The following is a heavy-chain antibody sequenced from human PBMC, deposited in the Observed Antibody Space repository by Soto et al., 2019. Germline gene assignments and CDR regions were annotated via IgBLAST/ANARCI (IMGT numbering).Heavy chain of an antibody. CDR1: GTTSTDYG. CDR3: VKDRATGGADV. D-gene: IGHD2-8*02. J-gene: IGHJ6*02. Sequence: EVQVLESGGGSVQPGRALRLSCAVSGTTSTDYGMHWVRQAPGKGLEWVSGVLGDNGQIGYADSVKGRFTSSRDNARHFRYLQMNSLTVEETALYYCVKDRATGGADVWGQGTAVTVSS. CDR2: VLGDNGQI. V-gene: IGHV3-9*02.